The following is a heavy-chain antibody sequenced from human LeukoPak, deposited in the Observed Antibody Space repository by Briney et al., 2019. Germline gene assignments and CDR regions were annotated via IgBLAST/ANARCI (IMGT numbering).Heavy chain of an antibody. D-gene: IGHD1-26*01. Sequence: GGSLRLSCAASEFTFSSYSMNWVRQAPGKGLEWVSFISRSSSDILYADSVKGRFTISRDNAKNSLYLQMNSLRAEDTAVYYCARGDWEVLSYYYMDVWGKGTTVTVSS. CDR3: ARGDWEVLSYYYMDV. CDR2: ISRSSSDI. J-gene: IGHJ6*03. CDR1: EFTFSSYS. V-gene: IGHV3-21*01.